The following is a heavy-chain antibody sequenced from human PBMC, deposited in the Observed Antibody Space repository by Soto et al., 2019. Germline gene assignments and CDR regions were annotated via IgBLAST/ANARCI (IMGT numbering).Heavy chain of an antibody. Sequence: SETLSLTCGVSGGSISTGVYSWSWIRQPPGKGLEWIGYIYHSGSSFYNPSFKSRVTISLDTSENQFSLRLSSVTAADTAFYYCARVMGEFSLPVALDFDFWGPGTLVTSPQ. J-gene: IGHJ4*02. V-gene: IGHV4-30-2*01. CDR1: GGSISTGVYS. CDR2: IYHSGSS. D-gene: IGHD3-16*01. CDR3: ARVMGEFSLPVALDFDF.